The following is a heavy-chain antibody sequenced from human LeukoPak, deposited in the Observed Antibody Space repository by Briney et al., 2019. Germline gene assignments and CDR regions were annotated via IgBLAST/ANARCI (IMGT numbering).Heavy chain of an antibody. CDR1: GFTFSSYG. V-gene: IGHV3-30*03. J-gene: IGHJ5*02. D-gene: IGHD2-15*01. Sequence: PGRSLRLSCAASGFTFSSYGMHWVRQAPGKGLEWVAVISYDGSNKYSADSVKGRFTISRDNSKNTLYLQMNSLRAEDTAVYYCARRAVVAATNNWLAPWGQGTLVTVSS. CDR2: ISYDGSNK. CDR3: ARRAVVAATNNWLAP.